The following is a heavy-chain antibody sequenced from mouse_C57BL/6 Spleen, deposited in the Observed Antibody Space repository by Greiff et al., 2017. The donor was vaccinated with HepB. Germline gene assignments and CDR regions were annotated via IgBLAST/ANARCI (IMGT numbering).Heavy chain of an antibody. J-gene: IGHJ4*01. CDR2: IDPNSGGT. CDR1: GYTFTSYW. V-gene: IGHV1-72*01. CDR3: ARGDGYYAMDY. Sequence: QVQLQQPGAELVMPGASVKLSCKASGYTFTSYWMHWVKQRPGQGLEWIGEIDPNSGGTKYNEKFKSKATLTVDKPSSTAYMQLSSLTSEDSAVYYCARGDGYYAMDYWGKGTSVTVSS. D-gene: IGHD2-3*01.